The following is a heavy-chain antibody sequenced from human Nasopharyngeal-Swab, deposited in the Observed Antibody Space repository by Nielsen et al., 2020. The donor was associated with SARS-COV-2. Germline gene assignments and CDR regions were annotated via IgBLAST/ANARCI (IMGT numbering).Heavy chain of an antibody. D-gene: IGHD4-17*01. CDR3: ARPNDYGTDAFDI. V-gene: IGHV5-51*01. CDR2: IYPGDSET. J-gene: IGHJ3*02. Sequence: GESLKISCKGSGYIFTNYWIAWVRQMPGKGLELMGIIYPGDSETRNSPSFQGQFTISADKSISTAYLQWSSLKASDTAIYYCARPNDYGTDAFDIWGQVTMVTVSS. CDR1: GYIFTNYW.